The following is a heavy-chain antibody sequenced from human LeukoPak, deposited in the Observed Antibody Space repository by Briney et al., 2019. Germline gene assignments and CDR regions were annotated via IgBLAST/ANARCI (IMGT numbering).Heavy chain of an antibody. CDR2: ISYDGSNK. Sequence: PGGSLRLSCAASGFTFSSYAMHWVRQAPGKGLEWVAVISYDGSNKYYADSVKGRFTISRDNSKNTLYLQMNSLRAEDTAVYYCARTPQDLDYGSGYYYYYMDVWGKGTTVTISS. D-gene: IGHD3-10*01. V-gene: IGHV3-30*04. J-gene: IGHJ6*03. CDR1: GFTFSSYA. CDR3: ARTPQDLDYGSGYYYYYMDV.